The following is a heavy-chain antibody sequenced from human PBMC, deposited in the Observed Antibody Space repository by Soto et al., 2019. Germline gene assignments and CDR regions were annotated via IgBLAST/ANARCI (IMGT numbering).Heavy chain of an antibody. Sequence: GSLRLSCAASGFTFSDYYMSLIRQAPGKGLEWVSYISSSGSTIYYADSVKGRFTISRDNAKNSLYLQMNSLRAEDTAVYYCARDSRDGYNSFDYWGQGTLVTGS. J-gene: IGHJ4*02. CDR2: ISSSGSTI. D-gene: IGHD5-12*01. V-gene: IGHV3-11*01. CDR3: ARDSRDGYNSFDY. CDR1: GFTFSDYY.